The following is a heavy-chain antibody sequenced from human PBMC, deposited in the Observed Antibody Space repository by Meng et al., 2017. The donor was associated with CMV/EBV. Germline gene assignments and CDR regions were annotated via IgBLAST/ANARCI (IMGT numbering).Heavy chain of an antibody. CDR1: GFTFSSYE. J-gene: IGHJ4*02. CDR3: TTGTDVL. Sequence: GESLKISCAASGFTFSSYEMNWVRQAPGKGLEWVGRIKSKTDGGTTDYAAPVKGRFTISRDDSKNTLYLQMNSLKTEDTAVYYCTTGTDVLWGQGTLVTVSS. D-gene: IGHD3/OR15-3a*01. V-gene: IGHV3-15*01. CDR2: IKSKTDGGTT.